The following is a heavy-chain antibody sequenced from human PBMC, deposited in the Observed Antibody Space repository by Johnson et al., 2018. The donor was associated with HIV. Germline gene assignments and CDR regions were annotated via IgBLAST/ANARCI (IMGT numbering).Heavy chain of an antibody. CDR2: ISWNSGTM. Sequence: VQLVESGGGFIQPGGSLRLSCAASGFTFDDYGMHWVRQAPGKGLEWVSGISWNSGTMAYADSVKGRFTISRDNAKNSLYLQMNSLRAEDTAVYYCARVSSSGWSGGAFDIWGQGTMVTVSS. CDR1: GFTFDDYG. V-gene: IGHV3-9*01. D-gene: IGHD6-19*01. J-gene: IGHJ3*02. CDR3: ARVSSSGWSGGAFDI.